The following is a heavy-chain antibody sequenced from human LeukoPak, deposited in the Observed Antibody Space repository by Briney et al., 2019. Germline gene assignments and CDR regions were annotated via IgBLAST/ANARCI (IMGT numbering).Heavy chain of an antibody. CDR2: ISSSSSYI. J-gene: IGHJ4*02. Sequence: GGSLRLSFAASGFTFGSYGMNWVRQAPGKGLDWVSSISSSSSYIYYADSVKGRFTISRDNSKNTLYLQMNSLRAEDTAVYYCAKDLAARGGYYSGFDYWGQGTLVTVSS. CDR3: AKDLAARGGYYSGFDY. D-gene: IGHD2-15*01. V-gene: IGHV3-21*04. CDR1: GFTFGSYG.